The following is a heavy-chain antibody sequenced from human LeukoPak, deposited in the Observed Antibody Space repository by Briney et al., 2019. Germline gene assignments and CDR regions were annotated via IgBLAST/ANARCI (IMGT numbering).Heavy chain of an antibody. Sequence: PGGSLRLSCAASGFTFSSYGMTWVRQAPGKGLEWVSSISASGVMTYYADSVKGRFTISRDNSKNTLYLQMNSLRAEDTAAYYCAKDGDTMSGTYYYDMDVWGKGTTVTIS. V-gene: IGHV3-23*01. CDR1: GFTFSSYG. CDR2: ISASGVMT. J-gene: IGHJ6*03. CDR3: AKDGDTMSGTYYYDMDV. D-gene: IGHD1-26*01.